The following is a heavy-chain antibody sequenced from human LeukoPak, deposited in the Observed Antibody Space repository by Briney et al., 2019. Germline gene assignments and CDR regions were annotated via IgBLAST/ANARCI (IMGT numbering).Heavy chain of an antibody. CDR1: GYSISSGYY. CDR2: IYHSGST. CDR3: ARIGGSYPPPHYYYYYYMDV. Sequence: PSETLSLTCTVSGYSISSGYYWGWIRQPPGKGLEWIGSIYHSGSTYYNPSLKSRVTISVDTSKNQFSLKLSSVTAADTAVYYCARIGGSYPPPHYYYYYYMDVWGKGTTVTVSS. D-gene: IGHD1-26*01. J-gene: IGHJ6*03. V-gene: IGHV4-38-2*02.